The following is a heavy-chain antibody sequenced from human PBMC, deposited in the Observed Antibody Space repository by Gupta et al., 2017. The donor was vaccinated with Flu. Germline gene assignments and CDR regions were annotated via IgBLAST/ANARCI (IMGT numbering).Heavy chain of an antibody. V-gene: IGHV4-30-4*01. J-gene: IGHJ5*02. CDR2: LCNRGTTY. Sequence: QVHLQTSGPRLVKPSQTLSLTCTVSGVSVKSGNHYWSWVRQRPGQGLEWIAYLCNRGTTYYYNPALQDRATISVGTADSEFSLRLTSMTAADTAVYFCARGAGDALSGWLDTWDQGTLVTVSS. CDR1: GVSVKSGNHY. CDR3: ARGAGDALSGWLDT. D-gene: IGHD5-24*01.